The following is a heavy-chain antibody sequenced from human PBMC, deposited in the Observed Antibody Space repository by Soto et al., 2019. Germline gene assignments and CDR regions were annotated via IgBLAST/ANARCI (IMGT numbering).Heavy chain of an antibody. J-gene: IGHJ5*02. Sequence: GASVKVSCKASGGTFSSYAIGWVRQAPGQGLEWMGGIIPIFGTANYAQKFQGRVTITADESTSTAYMELSSLRSEDTAVYYCARDRGSGKRNWFDPWGQGTLVTVSS. D-gene: IGHD3-10*01. CDR3: ARDRGSGKRNWFDP. CDR2: IIPIFGTA. V-gene: IGHV1-69*13. CDR1: GGTFSSYA.